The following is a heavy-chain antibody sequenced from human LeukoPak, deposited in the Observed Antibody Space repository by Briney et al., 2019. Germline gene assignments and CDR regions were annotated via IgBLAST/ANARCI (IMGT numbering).Heavy chain of an antibody. D-gene: IGHD4-17*01. CDR1: GYSISSGYY. CDR3: ATGLSLGDRYGDYFDY. V-gene: IGHV4-38-2*02. CDR2: IYHSGST. Sequence: PSETLSLTCTVSGYSISSGYYWGWIRQPPGKGLEWIGSIYHSGSTYYNPSLKSRVTISVDTSKNQFSLKLSSVTAADTAVYYCATGLSLGDRYGDYFDYWGQGTLVTVSS. J-gene: IGHJ4*02.